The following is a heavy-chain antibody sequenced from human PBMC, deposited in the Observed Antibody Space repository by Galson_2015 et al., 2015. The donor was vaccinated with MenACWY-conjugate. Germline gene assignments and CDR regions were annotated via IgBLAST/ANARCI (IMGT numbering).Heavy chain of an antibody. D-gene: IGHD2-2*01. J-gene: IGHJ4*02. V-gene: IGHV1-2*02. CDR1: GYPFTAYF. CDR2: IDPKSGGA. Sequence: SVKVSCKASGYPFTAYFIHWVRQAPGQGLQWMGWIDPKSGGANYAQNFQVRVIMTRDTSISTAYMDLSSLRSDDTAVYYCTRDRHPPSAPFDYWGQGTLVTVSS. CDR3: TRDRHPPSAPFDY.